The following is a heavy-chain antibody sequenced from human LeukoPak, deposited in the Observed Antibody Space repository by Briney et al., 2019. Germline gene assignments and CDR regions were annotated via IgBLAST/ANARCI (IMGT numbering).Heavy chain of an antibody. J-gene: IGHJ5*02. CDR2: ISSSGSTI. CDR1: GFTFSDYY. V-gene: IGHV3-11*01. Sequence: GGSLRLSCAASGFTFSDYYMSWIRQAPGKGLEWVSYISSSGSTIYHADSVKGRFTISRDNAKNSLYLQMNSLRAEDTAVYYCARDRSSWYAWFDPWGQGTLVTVSS. CDR3: ARDRSSWYAWFDP. D-gene: IGHD6-13*01.